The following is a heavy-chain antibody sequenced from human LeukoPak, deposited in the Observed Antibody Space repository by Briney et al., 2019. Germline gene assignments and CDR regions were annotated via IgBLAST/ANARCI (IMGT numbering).Heavy chain of an antibody. CDR1: GYTFTGYY. J-gene: IGHJ6*03. CDR2: INPNSGGT. Sequence: ASVKVSCKASGYTFTGYYMHWVRQAPGQGLEWMGWINPNSGGTNYAQKFQGRDTMTRDTSISTAYMELSRLRSDDTAVYYCARSQLAPTWTSYYMDVWGKGTTVTVSS. D-gene: IGHD6-6*01. CDR3: ARSQLAPTWTSYYMDV. V-gene: IGHV1-2*02.